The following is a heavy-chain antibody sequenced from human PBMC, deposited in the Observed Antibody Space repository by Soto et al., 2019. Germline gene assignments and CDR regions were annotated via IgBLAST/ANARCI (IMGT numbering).Heavy chain of an antibody. CDR3: ARVTPGNNLYYFSGLDF. D-gene: IGHD1-1*01. J-gene: IGHJ6*02. V-gene: IGHV3-30-3*01. Sequence: SGGSVRLSCVASGFTFDTYGIHWVRQAPGKGLQWVALISYEGSNTYYADSVRGRFTISRDNSKNTLYLQMNTLRPEDTGLYYCARVTPGNNLYYFSGLDFWGQGTSVTVSS. CDR2: ISYEGSNT. CDR1: GFTFDTYG.